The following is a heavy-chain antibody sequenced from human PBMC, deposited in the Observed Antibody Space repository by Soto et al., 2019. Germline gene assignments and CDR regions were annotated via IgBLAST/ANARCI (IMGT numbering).Heavy chain of an antibody. J-gene: IGHJ4*02. CDR1: GGSISSSSYY. CDR2: IYTSGST. V-gene: IGHV4-61*02. CDR3: AREPSRGGPFDY. D-gene: IGHD3-10*01. Sequence: PSETLSLTCTVSGGSISSSSYYWSWLRQPAGKGLEWIGRIYTSGSTNYNPSLKSRVTMSVDTSKNQFSLKLSSVTAADTAVYYCAREPSRGGPFDYWGQGTLVTVSS.